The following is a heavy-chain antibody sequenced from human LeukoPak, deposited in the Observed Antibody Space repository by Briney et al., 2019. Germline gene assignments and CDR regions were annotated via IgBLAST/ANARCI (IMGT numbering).Heavy chain of an antibody. Sequence: SAHLSLTCTVSGDSISNYYWSWIRQSPGKGLEWIGDIYSSGSTKYNPSLKSRVTISIDTSKNQFSLKVSSVTAADTAVYYCARDSGSPGGYYYGIDVWGQGTTVTVSS. CDR3: ARDSGSPGGYYYGIDV. J-gene: IGHJ6*02. V-gene: IGHV4-59*01. CDR2: IYSSGST. CDR1: GDSISNYY. D-gene: IGHD3-22*01.